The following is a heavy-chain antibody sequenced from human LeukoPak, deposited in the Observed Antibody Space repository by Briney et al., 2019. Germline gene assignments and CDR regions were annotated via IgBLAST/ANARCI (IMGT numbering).Heavy chain of an antibody. CDR1: GYTFTSYG. D-gene: IGHD6-13*01. CDR3: ARLLYSSSWYEGNYFDY. CDR2: INPNSGGT. Sequence: ASVKVSCKASGYTFTSYGISWVRQAPGQGLEWMGWINPNSGGTNYAQKFQGRVTMTRDTSISTAYMELRSLRSDDTAVYYCARLLYSSSWYEGNYFDYWGQGTLVTVSS. J-gene: IGHJ4*02. V-gene: IGHV1-2*02.